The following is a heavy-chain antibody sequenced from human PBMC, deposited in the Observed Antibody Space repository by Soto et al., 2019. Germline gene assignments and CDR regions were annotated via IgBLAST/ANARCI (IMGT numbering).Heavy chain of an antibody. CDR1: GFTFSSYS. CDR2: MWYDGIDK. CDR3: ARAIQIVTKHAFDI. V-gene: IGHV3-33*01. J-gene: IGHJ3*02. Sequence: PGGSLRLSCAASGFTFSSYSIHWVRQAPCKGLEWVVVMWYDGIDKSYADSVKGRFTISRENSKNTVYLQMNSLRAEGTAVYYCARAIQIVTKHAFDICGQGTIVPFSS. D-gene: IGHD4-17*01.